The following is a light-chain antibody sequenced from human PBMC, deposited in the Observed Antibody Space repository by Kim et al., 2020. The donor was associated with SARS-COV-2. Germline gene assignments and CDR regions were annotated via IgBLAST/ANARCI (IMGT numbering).Light chain of an antibody. CDR2: EDS. J-gene: IGLJ1*01. Sequence: GKTVTISCTRSGGSIASNYVQWYQQRPGSSPTTVIYEDSQRPSGVPDRFSGSIDSSSNSASLTISGLKTEDEADYYCQSYDSSNQVFGTGTKVTVL. V-gene: IGLV6-57*01. CDR1: GGSIASNY. CDR3: QSYDSSNQV.